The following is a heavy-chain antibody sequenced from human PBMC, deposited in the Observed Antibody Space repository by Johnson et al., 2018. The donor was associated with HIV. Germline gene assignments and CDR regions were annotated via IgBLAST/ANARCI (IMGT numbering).Heavy chain of an antibody. CDR1: GFTFSAYW. CDR2: IIRDATTA. V-gene: IGHV3-74*01. Sequence: VQLVESGGGVVQPGRSLRLSCAASGFTFSAYWMHWVRQAPGQGLVWVSRIIRDATTAIYADSVKGRFTISRDNAKNSLYLQMNSLRAEDTALYYCAREYYGSGSDAFDIWGQGTMVTVSS. J-gene: IGHJ3*02. D-gene: IGHD3-10*01. CDR3: AREYYGSGSDAFDI.